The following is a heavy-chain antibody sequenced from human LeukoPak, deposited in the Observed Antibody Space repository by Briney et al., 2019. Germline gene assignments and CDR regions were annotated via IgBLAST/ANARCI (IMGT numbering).Heavy chain of an antibody. D-gene: IGHD3-3*01. CDR2: IIPIFGTA. CDR1: GGTFSSYA. Sequence: SVKVSCKASGGTFSSYAISWVRQAPGQGLEWMGGIIPIFGTANYAQKFQGRVTITADESTSTAYMELSSLRSEDTAVYYCARDYDFWSGSNHEYGMDVWGQGTTVTVSS. V-gene: IGHV1-69*13. J-gene: IGHJ6*02. CDR3: ARDYDFWSGSNHEYGMDV.